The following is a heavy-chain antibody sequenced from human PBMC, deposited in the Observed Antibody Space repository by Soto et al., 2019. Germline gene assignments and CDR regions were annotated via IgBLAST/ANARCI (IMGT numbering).Heavy chain of an antibody. Sequence: SETLSLTCTVSGGSISSGGYYWSWIRQHPGKGLEWIGYIYYSGSTYYNPSLKSRVTIFVDTSKNQFSLKLSSVTAADTAVYYCARQGVAARQAGMDDWGQGTSVTVSS. CDR3: ARQGVAARQAGMDD. D-gene: IGHD6-6*01. V-gene: IGHV4-31*03. J-gene: IGHJ6*01. CDR2: IYYSGST. CDR1: GGSISSGGYY.